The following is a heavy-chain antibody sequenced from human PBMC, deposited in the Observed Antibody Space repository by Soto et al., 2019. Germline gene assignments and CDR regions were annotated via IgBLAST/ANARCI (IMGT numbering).Heavy chain of an antibody. CDR2: IWYDGSNK. V-gene: IGHV3-33*01. Sequence: QVQLVESGGGVVQPGRSPRLSCAASGFTFSSYGMHWVRQAPGKGLEWVAVIWYDGSNKYYADSVKGRFTISRDNSKNTLYLQMNSLRAEDTAGYYCARGVDHGVYVLPIDDWGQGTLVAVSS. D-gene: IGHD4-17*01. CDR3: ARGVDHGVYVLPIDD. J-gene: IGHJ4*02. CDR1: GFTFSSYG.